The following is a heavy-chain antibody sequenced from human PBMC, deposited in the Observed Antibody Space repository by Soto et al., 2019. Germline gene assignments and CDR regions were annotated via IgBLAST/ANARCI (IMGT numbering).Heavy chain of an antibody. CDR2: INPATGAA. V-gene: IGHV1-2*02. CDR1: GYPVTAYY. CDR3: ASGGGVGVAGSAAFDM. Sequence: QLHLVQSGAVVKKPGASVTVSCSASGYPVTAYYMHWVRQAPGRGLEWMGGINPATGAAKYTQTFQGRVTMARDTSTSTVFMELGVLTSGDTAVFYCASGGGVGVAGSAAFDMWGQGTVVTVSS. J-gene: IGHJ3*02. D-gene: IGHD3-3*01.